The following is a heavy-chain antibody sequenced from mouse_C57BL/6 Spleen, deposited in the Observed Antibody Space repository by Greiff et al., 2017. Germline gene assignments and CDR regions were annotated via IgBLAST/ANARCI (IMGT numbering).Heavy chain of an antibody. CDR1: GFTFSSYG. V-gene: IGHV5-6*02. Sequence: EVMLVESGGDLVKPGGSLKLSCAASGFTFSSYGMSWVRQTPDKRLEWVATISSGGSYTYYPDSVKGRFTISRDNAKNPLYLQMSSLKSEDTAMYYCARSLYGNYTYYYAMDYWGQGTSVTVSS. CDR3: ARSLYGNYTYYYAMDY. D-gene: IGHD2-10*02. CDR2: ISSGGSYT. J-gene: IGHJ4*01.